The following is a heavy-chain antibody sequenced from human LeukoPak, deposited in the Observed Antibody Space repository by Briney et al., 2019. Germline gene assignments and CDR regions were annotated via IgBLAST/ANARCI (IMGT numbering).Heavy chain of an antibody. CDR3: ARRNSVTQGLDN. CDR2: IRNEANSYTT. J-gene: IGHJ4*02. V-gene: IGHV3-72*01. CDR1: GFTFIDHY. Sequence: GGSLRLSCAASGFTFIDHYMDWVRQAPGKGLEWIGRIRNEANSYTTEYAASVKGRFTVSRDDSKNSLFLQMNSLESEDTAVYYCARRNSVTQGLDNWGQGTLVTVSS. D-gene: IGHD5/OR15-5a*01.